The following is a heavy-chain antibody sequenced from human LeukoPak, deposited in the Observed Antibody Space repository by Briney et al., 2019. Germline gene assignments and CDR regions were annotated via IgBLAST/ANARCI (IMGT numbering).Heavy chain of an antibody. V-gene: IGHV3-30-3*01. CDR3: ARDRVEIAVAAIRYYYYGMDV. CDR2: ISYDGSNK. CDR1: GFTFSSYA. J-gene: IGHJ6*02. D-gene: IGHD6-19*01. Sequence: GGSLRLSCAASGFTFSSYAMHWVRQAPGKGLEWVAVISYDGSNKYYADSVKGRFTISRDNSKNTLYLQMNSLRAEDTAVYYCARDRVEIAVAAIRYYYYGMDVWGQGTTVTVSS.